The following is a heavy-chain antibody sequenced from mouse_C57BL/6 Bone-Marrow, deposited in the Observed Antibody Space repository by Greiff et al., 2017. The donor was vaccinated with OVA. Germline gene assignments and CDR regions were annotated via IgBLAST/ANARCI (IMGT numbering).Heavy chain of an antibody. CDR3: TRRIYYGSSYQAWFAY. Sequence: VKLQESGAELVRPGASVTLSCKASGYTFTDYEMHWVKQTPVHGLEWIGAIDPETGGTAYNQKFKGKAILTADKSSSTAYMELRSLTSEDSAVYYCTRRIYYGSSYQAWFAYWGQGTLVTVSA. CDR2: IDPETGGT. V-gene: IGHV1-15*01. J-gene: IGHJ3*01. D-gene: IGHD1-1*01. CDR1: GYTFTDYE.